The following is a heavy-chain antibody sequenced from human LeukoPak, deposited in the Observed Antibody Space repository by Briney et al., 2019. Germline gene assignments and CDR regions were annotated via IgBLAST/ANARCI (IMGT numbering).Heavy chain of an antibody. V-gene: IGHV4-59*08. CDR3: ATRGY. CDR1: GGSISSDY. CDR2: IYNSGSN. Sequence: PSETLSLICTVSGGSISSDYWQWIRQPPGKGLEWIGYIYNSGSNKYNPSLKSRVTISIDTSKNQFSLKLTSVTTADTAVYYCATRGYWGQGTLVTVSS. J-gene: IGHJ4*02.